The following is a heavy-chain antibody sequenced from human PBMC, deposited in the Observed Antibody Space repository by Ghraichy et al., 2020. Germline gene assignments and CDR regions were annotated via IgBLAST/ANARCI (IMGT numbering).Heavy chain of an antibody. J-gene: IGHJ4*02. Sequence: GGSLRLSCAASGFTFSSYWMHWVRQAPGKGLVWVSRINSDGSSTSYADSVKGRFIISRDNAKNTLYLQMNSLRAEDTAVYYCARGLPNAFGVVIYWGQGTLVTVSS. CDR3: ARGLPNAFGVVIY. CDR2: INSDGSST. V-gene: IGHV3-74*01. CDR1: GFTFSSYW. D-gene: IGHD3-3*01.